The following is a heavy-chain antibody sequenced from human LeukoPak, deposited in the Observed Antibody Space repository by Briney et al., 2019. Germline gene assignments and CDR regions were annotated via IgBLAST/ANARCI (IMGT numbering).Heavy chain of an antibody. Sequence: GASVKVSCKASGYTFTSYGISWVRQAPGLGLEWMGWISAYNGNTNYAQKLQGRVTMTTDTPTSTAYMELRSLRSDDTAVYYCARDPRSYYDSTIAFDYWGQGTLVTVSS. CDR1: GYTFTSYG. CDR3: ARDPRSYYDSTIAFDY. V-gene: IGHV1-18*01. J-gene: IGHJ4*02. CDR2: ISAYNGNT. D-gene: IGHD3-22*01.